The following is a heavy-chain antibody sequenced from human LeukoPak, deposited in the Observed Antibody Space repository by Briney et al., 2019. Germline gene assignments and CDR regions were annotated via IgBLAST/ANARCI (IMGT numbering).Heavy chain of an antibody. CDR1: GFTFSNYA. CDR3: AKDRNDHCGGDCSPPNWFDP. V-gene: IGHV3-23*01. J-gene: IGHJ5*02. CDR2: IRDSGDKT. Sequence: GGSLRLSCAASGFTFSNYAMNWVRQAPGKGLEWVSAIRDSGDKTYYADSVKGRFTIARDNSKSTVYLQLNSLRAEDTAVYYCAKDRNDHCGGDCSPPNWFDPWGQGTLVIVSS. D-gene: IGHD2-21*02.